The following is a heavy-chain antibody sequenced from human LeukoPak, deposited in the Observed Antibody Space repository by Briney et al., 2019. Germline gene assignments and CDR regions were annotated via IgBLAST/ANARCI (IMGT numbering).Heavy chain of an antibody. CDR2: MNPNSGNT. D-gene: IGHD4-17*01. CDR3: ATASTVTTERGSVVRAFDI. Sequence: ASVKISCKASGYTFTSYDINWVRQATGQGLEWMGWMNPNSGNTGYAQKFQGRVTMTRSTSMSTAYVELSSLRSEDTAVYYCATASTVTTERGSVVRAFDIWGQGTMVTASS. CDR1: GYTFTSYD. J-gene: IGHJ3*02. V-gene: IGHV1-8*01.